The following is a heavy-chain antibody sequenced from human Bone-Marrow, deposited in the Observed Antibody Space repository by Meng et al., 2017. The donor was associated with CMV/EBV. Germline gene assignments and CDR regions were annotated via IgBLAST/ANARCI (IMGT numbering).Heavy chain of an antibody. CDR3: ARGVHGMDV. Sequence: SETLSLTCTVSGGSISSGDYYWSWIRQPPGKGLEWIGEINHSGSTNYNPSLKSRVTISVDTSKNQFSLKLSSVTAADTAVYYCARGVHGMDVWGQGTTVTGSS. V-gene: IGHV4-39*07. J-gene: IGHJ6*01. CDR1: GGSISSGDYY. CDR2: INHSGST.